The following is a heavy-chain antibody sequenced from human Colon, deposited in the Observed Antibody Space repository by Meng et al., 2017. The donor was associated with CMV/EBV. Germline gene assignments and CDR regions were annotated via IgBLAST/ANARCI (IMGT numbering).Heavy chain of an antibody. V-gene: IGHV1-18*01. D-gene: IGHD3-3*01. J-gene: IGHJ4*02. CDR3: VRSLNDASGQFRDY. CDR1: GYTFSTFG. CDR2: ISPYSGQT. Sequence: ASVKVSCKASGYTFSTFGISWVRQAPGQGPEWMGWISPYSGQTNSAQKFQGRLTLTTDTSTSTAYMDLRRLRSDDTAVYYCVRSLNDASGQFRDYWGQGTLVTVSS.